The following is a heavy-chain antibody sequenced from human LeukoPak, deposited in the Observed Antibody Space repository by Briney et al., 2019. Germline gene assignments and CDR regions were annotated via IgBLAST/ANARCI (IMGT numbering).Heavy chain of an antibody. V-gene: IGHV3-30*03. CDR1: GFTFSSYG. D-gene: IGHD5-24*01. CDR3: VRQTRDGYNYHY. J-gene: IGHJ4*02. Sequence: PGGSLRLSCAASGFTFSSYGMHWVRQAPGKGLEWVAVISYDGSNKYYADSVKGRFTISRDNSKNTLYLQMNSLRAEDTAVYYCVRQTRDGYNYHYWGQGTLVTVSS. CDR2: ISYDGSNK.